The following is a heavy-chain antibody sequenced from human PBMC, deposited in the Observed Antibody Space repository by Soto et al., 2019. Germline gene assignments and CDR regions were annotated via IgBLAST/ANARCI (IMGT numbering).Heavy chain of an antibody. J-gene: IGHJ4*02. CDR2: IYYSGRT. CDR3: ARPPRFGELPFDY. Sequence: SETLSLPCIFSDGSRISSSLYSTWIRHPHEKGSEWIGYIYYSGRTNYHPSLKTRVTISMDTPTNQFSLRLSFVPAADTAMYYCARPPRFGELPFDYWGQGTLVTVSS. D-gene: IGHD3-10*01. V-gene: IGHV4-61*01. CDR1: DGSRISSSLY.